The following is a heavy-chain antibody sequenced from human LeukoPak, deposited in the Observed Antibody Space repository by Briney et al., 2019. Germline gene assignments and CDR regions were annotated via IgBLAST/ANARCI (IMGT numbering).Heavy chain of an antibody. CDR3: TRQTTVTMYYFDY. Sequence: PGGSLRLSCTASGFTFGDYAMSWFRQAPGKGLEWVGFIRSKAYGGTTEYAASAKGRFTISRDDSKSIAYLQMNSLKTEDTAVYYCTRQTTVTMYYFDYWGQGTLVTVSS. V-gene: IGHV3-49*03. D-gene: IGHD4-17*01. J-gene: IGHJ4*02. CDR1: GFTFGDYA. CDR2: IRSKAYGGTT.